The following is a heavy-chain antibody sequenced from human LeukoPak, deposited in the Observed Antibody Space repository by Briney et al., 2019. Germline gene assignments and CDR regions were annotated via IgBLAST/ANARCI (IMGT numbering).Heavy chain of an antibody. CDR2: IYYSGST. Sequence: SETLSLTCTVSGGSISSYYWSWIRQPPGKGLEWIGYIYYSGSTNYNPSLKSRVTMSVDTSKNQFSLKLSSVTAADTAVYYCARGGYYYGSGSPPDAFDIWGQGTMVTVSS. V-gene: IGHV4-59*08. CDR1: GGSISSYY. J-gene: IGHJ3*02. D-gene: IGHD3-10*01. CDR3: ARGGYYYGSGSPPDAFDI.